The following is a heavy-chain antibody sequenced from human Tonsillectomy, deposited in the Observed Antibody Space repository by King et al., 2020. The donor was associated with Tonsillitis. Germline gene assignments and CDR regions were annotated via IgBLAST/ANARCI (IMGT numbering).Heavy chain of an antibody. J-gene: IGHJ4*02. CDR3: ARGSRAYYYDGILQPFDY. CDR2: IWYDGSDK. V-gene: IGHV3-33*08. Sequence: VQLVESGGGVVQPGRSLRLSCAASGFTFSTYGMHWVRQAPGTGLEWVAVIWYDGSDKYYADSVKGRFTISRDNSKNTLYLQMNSLRAEDTAVYYCARGSRAYYYDGILQPFDYWGQGTLVTVSS. D-gene: IGHD3-22*01. CDR1: GFTFSTYG.